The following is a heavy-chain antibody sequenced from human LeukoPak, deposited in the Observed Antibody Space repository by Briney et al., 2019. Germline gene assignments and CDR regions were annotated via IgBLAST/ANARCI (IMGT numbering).Heavy chain of an antibody. CDR2: ISDYNGNT. V-gene: IGHV1-18*01. D-gene: IGHD6-6*01. CDR3: ARELDRDIWPVSRFDP. Sequence: ASVKVSCKASGYTFTSYGISWVRQAPGQGLEWMGWISDYNGNTNYAQKLQGRVTMTTDTSTSTAYMELRSLRADGTAGYFCARELDRDIWPVSRFDPWGEETLVTVSS. CDR1: GYTFTSYG. J-gene: IGHJ5*02.